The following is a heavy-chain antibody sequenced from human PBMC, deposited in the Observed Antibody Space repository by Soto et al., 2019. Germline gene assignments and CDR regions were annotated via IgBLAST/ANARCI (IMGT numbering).Heavy chain of an antibody. CDR2: IYSSGNT. Sequence: QLQLQESGPGLVKPSETLSLTCTVSGGSISRSSYYWGWVRQPPGKGLEWIGSIYSSGNTYYNPSLKIRVTISVDTSKNLFSLRLSSVTAADTAVYFCARSFCSSSSCYAVGYFDYWGQGTLVTVSS. CDR3: ARSFCSSSSCYAVGYFDY. V-gene: IGHV4-39*01. CDR1: GGSISRSSYY. J-gene: IGHJ4*02. D-gene: IGHD2-2*01.